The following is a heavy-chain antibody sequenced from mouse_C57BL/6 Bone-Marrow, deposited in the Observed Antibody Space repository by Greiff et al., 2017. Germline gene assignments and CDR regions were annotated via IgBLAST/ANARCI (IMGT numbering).Heavy chain of an antibody. V-gene: IGHV1-61*01. CDR1: GYTFTSYW. J-gene: IGHJ2*01. D-gene: IGHD4-1*01. CDR3: ARGTGTVYYFDY. Sequence: QVQLQQPGAELVRPGSSVKLSCKASGYTFTSYWMDWVKQRPGQGLEWIGNIYPSDSETHYNQKFTDKATLTVDKSASTAYMQLSSLTSEDYAVYYCARGTGTVYYFDYWGQGTTLTVSS. CDR2: IYPSDSET.